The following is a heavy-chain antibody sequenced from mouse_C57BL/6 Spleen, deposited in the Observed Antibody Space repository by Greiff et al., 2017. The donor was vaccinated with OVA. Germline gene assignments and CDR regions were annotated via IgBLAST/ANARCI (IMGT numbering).Heavy chain of an antibody. CDR1: GYTFTSYW. CDR3: ASYSNYWYFDV. J-gene: IGHJ1*03. CDR2: IHPSDSDT. V-gene: IGHV1-74*01. Sequence: QVQLQQPGAELVKPGASVKVSCKASGYTFTSYWMHWVKQRPGQGLEWIGRIHPSDSDTNYNQKFKGKATLTVDKSSSTAYMQLSSLTSEDSAVYYCASYSNYWYFDVWGTGTTVTVSS. D-gene: IGHD2-5*01.